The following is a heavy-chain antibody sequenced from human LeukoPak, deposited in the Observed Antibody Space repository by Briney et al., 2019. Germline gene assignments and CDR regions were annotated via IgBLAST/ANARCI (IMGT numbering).Heavy chain of an antibody. CDR2: INHSGST. V-gene: IGHV4-34*01. CDR3: ARRVRLLWLGELSNNWFDP. CDR1: GGSFSGYY. J-gene: IGHJ5*02. D-gene: IGHD3-10*01. Sequence: PSETLSLTCAVYGGSFSGYYWSWIRQPPGKGLERIGEINHSGSTNYNPSLKSRVTISVDTSKNQFSLKLSSVTAADTAVYYCARRVRLLWLGELSNNWFDPWGQGTLVTVSS.